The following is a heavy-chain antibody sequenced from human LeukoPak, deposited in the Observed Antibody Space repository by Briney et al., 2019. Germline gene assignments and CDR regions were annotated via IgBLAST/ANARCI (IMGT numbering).Heavy chain of an antibody. J-gene: IGHJ4*02. CDR2: IYYSGST. V-gene: IGHV4-59*01. CDR3: ASYDSSGRLFDY. D-gene: IGHD3-22*01. CDR1: GGSISSYY. Sequence: SETLSLTCTVSGGSISSYYWSWIRQPPGKGLEWIGYIYYSGSTNYNPSLKSRVTISVDTSKNQFSLKLSSVTAADTAVYYCASYDSSGRLFDYWGQGTLVTVSS.